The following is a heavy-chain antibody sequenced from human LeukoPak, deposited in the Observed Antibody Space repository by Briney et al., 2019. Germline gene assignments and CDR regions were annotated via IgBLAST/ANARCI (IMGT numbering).Heavy chain of an antibody. CDR1: GGSFSGYY. Sequence: SETLSLTCAVYGGSFSGYYWSWIRQPPGKGLEWIGEINHSGSTNYNPSLKSRVTISVDTSKNQFSLKLSSVTAADTAVYYCARHRRVSGVRGVINWFDPWGQGTLVTVSS. D-gene: IGHD3-10*01. CDR3: ARHRRVSGVRGVINWFDP. J-gene: IGHJ5*02. V-gene: IGHV4-34*01. CDR2: INHSGST.